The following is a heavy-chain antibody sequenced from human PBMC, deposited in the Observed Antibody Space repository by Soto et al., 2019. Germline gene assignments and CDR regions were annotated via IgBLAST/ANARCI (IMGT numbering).Heavy chain of an antibody. CDR2: IRYSGST. J-gene: IGHJ5*02. V-gene: IGHV4-39*01. Sequence: SETLSLSCTVSGDSISSSNYYWGWIRQPPGKGLEWIASIRYSGSTFYNPSLKSRVTISVDTSKNQFSLKLSSVTAADTAVYSCARLSYDSSGSRLWWFDPWGQGTLVTVSS. CDR1: GDSISSSNYY. CDR3: ARLSYDSSGSRLWWFDP. D-gene: IGHD3-22*01.